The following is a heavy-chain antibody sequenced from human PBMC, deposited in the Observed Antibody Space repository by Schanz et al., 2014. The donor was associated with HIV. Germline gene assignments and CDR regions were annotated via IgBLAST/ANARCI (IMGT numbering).Heavy chain of an antibody. Sequence: QVQLVQSGPEVKKPGASVRVSCKASGYTFTSYGISWVRQAPGHGLEWMGWISAYNGHTNYAQKLQGRVTMTTDTSTSTAYMELRSLRSDDTAVYYCARTDYDILTGYSLGYYGMDVWGQGTTVTVSS. CDR3: ARTDYDILTGYSLGYYGMDV. V-gene: IGHV1-18*01. CDR1: GYTFTSYG. J-gene: IGHJ6*02. D-gene: IGHD3-9*01. CDR2: ISAYNGHT.